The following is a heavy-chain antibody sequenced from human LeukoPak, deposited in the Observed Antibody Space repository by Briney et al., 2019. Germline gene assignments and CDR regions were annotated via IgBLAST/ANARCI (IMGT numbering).Heavy chain of an antibody. CDR3: ARTNYDFWSGYSRFDY. D-gene: IGHD3-3*01. Sequence: SETLSLTCTVPGGSISSYYWSWLRQPPGKGLEGIGYIYYSGSTNYNPSLKSRATISVDTSKNQFSLKLSSVTAADTAVYYCARTNYDFWSGYSRFDYWGQGTLVTVSS. J-gene: IGHJ4*02. V-gene: IGHV4-59*01. CDR2: IYYSGST. CDR1: GGSISSYY.